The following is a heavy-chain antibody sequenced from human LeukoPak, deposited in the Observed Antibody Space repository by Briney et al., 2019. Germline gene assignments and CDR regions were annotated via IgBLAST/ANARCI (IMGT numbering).Heavy chain of an antibody. D-gene: IGHD3-10*01. Sequence: SETLSLTCTVSGGSISSSSYSWGWIRQPPGKGLEWIGSIYYSGSTYYNPSLKSRVTISVDTSKNQFSLKLSSVTAADTAVYYCARLLLRSVVRGVRGWFDPWGQGTLVTVSS. J-gene: IGHJ5*02. CDR2: IYYSGST. V-gene: IGHV4-39*07. CDR3: ARLLLRSVVRGVRGWFDP. CDR1: GGSISSSSYS.